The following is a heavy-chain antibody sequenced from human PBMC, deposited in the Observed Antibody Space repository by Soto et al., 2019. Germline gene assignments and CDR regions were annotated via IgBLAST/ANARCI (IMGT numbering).Heavy chain of an antibody. CDR3: AGEKGEVGRYYFDY. V-gene: IGHV1-69*13. Sequence: GASVKVSCKASGGTFSSYAISWVRQAPGQGLEWMGGIIPIFGTANYAQKFQGRVTITADESTSTAYMELSSLRSEDTAVYYCAGEKGEVGRYYFDYWGQGTLVTVSS. D-gene: IGHD1-26*01. CDR2: IIPIFGTA. J-gene: IGHJ4*02. CDR1: GGTFSSYA.